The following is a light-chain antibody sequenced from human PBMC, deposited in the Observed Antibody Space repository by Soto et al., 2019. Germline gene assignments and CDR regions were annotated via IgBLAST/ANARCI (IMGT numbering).Light chain of an antibody. J-gene: IGKJ4*01. CDR2: DAS. CDR3: QQYGSSLLT. V-gene: IGKV3-20*01. CDR1: QSVSSY. Sequence: EIVLTQSPGTLSLSPGERATLSCRASQSVSSYLAWYQQKPGQAPRLLIYDASSRATGIPDRFSGSGSGTDFTLTISRLEPEDFAVYYCQQYGSSLLTFGGGTKVDIK.